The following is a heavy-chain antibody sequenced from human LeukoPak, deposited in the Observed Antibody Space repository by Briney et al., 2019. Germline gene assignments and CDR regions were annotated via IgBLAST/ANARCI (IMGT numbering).Heavy chain of an antibody. J-gene: IGHJ4*02. Sequence: SETLSLTCTVSGGSISSYYWSWIRQPAGKGLEWIGSIYYSGSTYYNPSLKSRVTISVDRSKNQFSLKLSSVTAADTAVYYCAVYRRSGSYSYYFDYWGQGTLVTVSS. V-gene: IGHV4-4*07. CDR3: AVYRRSGSYSYYFDY. CDR2: IYYSGST. CDR1: GGSISSYY. D-gene: IGHD3-10*01.